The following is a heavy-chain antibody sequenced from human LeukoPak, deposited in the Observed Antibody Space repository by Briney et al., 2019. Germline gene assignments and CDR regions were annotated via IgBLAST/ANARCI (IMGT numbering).Heavy chain of an antibody. CDR1: GFTFSSYE. V-gene: IGHV3-48*03. CDR3: ARAPVPGWSGYSSHAY. D-gene: IGHD3-3*01. CDR2: ISSSGTTI. Sequence: GGSLRLSCAASGFTFSSYEMKWVREAPGKGLVGRSYISSSGTTIYYAASVKVRFTISRENAQNSLYLQMNRLRAEDTAVYYCARAPVPGWSGYSSHAYWGQGTLVTVSS. J-gene: IGHJ4*02.